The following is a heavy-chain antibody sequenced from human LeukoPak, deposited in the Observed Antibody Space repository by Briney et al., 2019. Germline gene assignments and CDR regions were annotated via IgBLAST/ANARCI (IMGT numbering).Heavy chain of an antibody. J-gene: IGHJ4*02. Sequence: NPGGSLRLSCAASGFTLSSHSMTWVRQAPGKGLEWVSSISSSSSYMYYADSLKGRFTISRDNAKSSLYLQMNSLRAEDTAVYYCARLSSGYRYFDYWGQGTLVTVSS. D-gene: IGHD3-22*01. CDR2: ISSSSSYM. CDR1: GFTLSSHS. V-gene: IGHV3-21*04. CDR3: ARLSSGYRYFDY.